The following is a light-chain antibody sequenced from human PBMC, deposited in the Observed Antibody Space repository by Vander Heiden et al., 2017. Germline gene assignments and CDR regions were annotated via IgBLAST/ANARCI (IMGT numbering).Light chain of an antibody. CDR1: SPNIGADFD. CDR3: QSYDSSLSAWV. Sequence: QSVLTQPPSVSGAPGQRVTISCAGSSPNIGADFDVHWYQRRPGTAPKVLIYGNTNRPSGVPDRFSGSKSGTAASLAITGLQAEDEADYYCQSYDSSLSAWVFGGGTRLTVL. J-gene: IGLJ3*02. V-gene: IGLV1-40*01. CDR2: GNT.